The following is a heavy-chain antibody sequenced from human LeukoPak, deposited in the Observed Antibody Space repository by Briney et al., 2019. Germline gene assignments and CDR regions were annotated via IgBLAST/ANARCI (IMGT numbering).Heavy chain of an antibody. CDR1: GGSISGGSYY. CDR3: ARNGYSSGWAIDY. D-gene: IGHD6-19*01. V-gene: IGHV4-61*02. J-gene: IGHJ4*02. Sequence: SETLSLTCTVSGGSISGGSYYWSWIRQPAGKGLEWIGRIYTSGSTNYNPSLKSRVTISVDTSKNQFSLKLSSVTAADTAVYYCARNGYSSGWAIDYWGPGTLVTVSS. CDR2: IYTSGST.